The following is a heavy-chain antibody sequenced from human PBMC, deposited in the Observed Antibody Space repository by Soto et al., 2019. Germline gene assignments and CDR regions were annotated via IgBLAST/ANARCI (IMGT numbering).Heavy chain of an antibody. Sequence: QVQLQESGPGLVKPSETLSLTCTVSGGSISSYYWSWIRQPPGKGLEWIGYIYNSGSTNYNPSLTSRVTISVDMSKNQFSLKLTSVTAADTAVYYCARHESSGWYYFDYWGQGTLVTVSS. V-gene: IGHV4-59*08. D-gene: IGHD6-19*01. CDR3: ARHESSGWYYFDY. CDR1: GGSISSYY. CDR2: IYNSGST. J-gene: IGHJ4*02.